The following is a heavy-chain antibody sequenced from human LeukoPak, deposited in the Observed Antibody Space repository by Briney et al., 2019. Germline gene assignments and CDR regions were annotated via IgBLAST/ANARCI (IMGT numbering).Heavy chain of an antibody. V-gene: IGHV3-66*01. Sequence: GGSLRLSCAASGFTVSSNYMSWARQAPGKGLEWVSIIYSGSRTDYADSVKGRFTISRDNSKDRLHLQMNSLRPEDTAVYYCARVDSGRFYFDYWGQGTLVTVSS. CDR2: IYSGSRT. J-gene: IGHJ4*02. CDR1: GFTVSSNY. D-gene: IGHD6-19*01. CDR3: ARVDSGRFYFDY.